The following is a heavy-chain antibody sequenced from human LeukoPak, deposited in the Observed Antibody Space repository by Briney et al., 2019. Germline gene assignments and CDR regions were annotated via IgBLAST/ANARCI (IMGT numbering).Heavy chain of an antibody. V-gene: IGHV3-21*01. Sequence: AGGSLRLSCVASGFTFSSYSMNWVRQAPGKGLEWVSSISSSSSYIYYADSVKGRFTISRDNAKNSLYLQMKSPRAEDTAVYYCARERDASDAFDIWGQGTMVTVSP. D-gene: IGHD5-24*01. CDR1: GFTFSSYS. CDR2: ISSSSSYI. CDR3: ARERDASDAFDI. J-gene: IGHJ3*02.